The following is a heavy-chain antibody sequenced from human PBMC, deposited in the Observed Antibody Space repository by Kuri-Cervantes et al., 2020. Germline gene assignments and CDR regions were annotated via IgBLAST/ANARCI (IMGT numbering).Heavy chain of an antibody. V-gene: IGHV4-30-4*01. D-gene: IGHD2-2*01. CDR1: GGSISSGDYY. J-gene: IGHJ5*02. Sequence: SCTVSGGSISSGDYYWSWIRQPPGKGLEWIGYIYYSGSTYYNPSLKSRVTISVDTSKNQFSLKLSSVTAADTAVYYCARTKYQLLQGVWFDPWGQGTLVTVSS. CDR2: IYYSGST. CDR3: ARTKYQLLQGVWFDP.